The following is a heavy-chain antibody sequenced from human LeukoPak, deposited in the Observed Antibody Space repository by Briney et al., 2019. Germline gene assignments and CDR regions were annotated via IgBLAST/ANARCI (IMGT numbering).Heavy chain of an antibody. CDR1: GFTFSSYA. V-gene: IGHV3-23*01. CDR3: TTDLGSGYGLRN. D-gene: IGHD5-12*01. Sequence: GGSLRLSCAASGFTFSSYAMSWVRQAPGKGLEWVSAISGSGGSTYYADSVKGRFTISRDNSKNTLYLQMNSLKTEDTAVYYCTTDLGSGYGLRNWGQGTLVTVSS. CDR2: ISGSGGST. J-gene: IGHJ4*02.